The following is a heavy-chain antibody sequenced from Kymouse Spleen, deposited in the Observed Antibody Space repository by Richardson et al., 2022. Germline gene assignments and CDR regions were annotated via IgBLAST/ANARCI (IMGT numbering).Heavy chain of an antibody. CDR2: ISWNSGSI. D-gene: IGHD3-10*01. V-gene: IGHV3-9*01. CDR1: GFTFDDYA. J-gene: IGHJ6*02. CDR3: AKDMYYGSGSYYNPYYYYYYGMDV. Sequence: EVQLVESGGGLVQPGRSLRLSCAASGFTFDDYAMHWVRQAPGKGLEWVSGISWNSGSIGYADSVKGRFTISRDNAKNSLYLQMNSLRAEDTALYYCAKDMYYGSGSYYNPYYYYYYGMDVWGQGTTVTVSS.